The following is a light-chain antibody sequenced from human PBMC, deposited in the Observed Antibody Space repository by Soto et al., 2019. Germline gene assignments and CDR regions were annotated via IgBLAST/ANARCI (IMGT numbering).Light chain of an antibody. CDR3: LLHSTYPLT. CDR1: QGIRND. V-gene: IGKV1-17*01. Sequence: DIQMTQFPSSLSASVGDRVTITCRASQGIRNDLAWYQQKPGKAPKRLIYAASSLQSGVPSRFSGSGSGTEFTLAISSLQPEDFATFLWLLHSTYPLTFGHGTKVKIK. J-gene: IGKJ1*01. CDR2: AAS.